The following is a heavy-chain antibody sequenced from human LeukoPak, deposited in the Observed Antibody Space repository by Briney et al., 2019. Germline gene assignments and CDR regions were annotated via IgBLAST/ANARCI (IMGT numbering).Heavy chain of an antibody. CDR2: ISTSGGTI. CDR1: GFTFSSSS. J-gene: IGHJ3*02. CDR3: ARDPDFSTFDI. D-gene: IGHD4-11*01. Sequence: GGSLRLSCAASGFTFSSSSMNWVRQAPEKGLEWVSYISTSGGTIYYADSVKGRFTISRDNAKNSLYLQMNSLRAEDTAVYYCARDPDFSTFDIWGQGTLVTVSS. V-gene: IGHV3-48*04.